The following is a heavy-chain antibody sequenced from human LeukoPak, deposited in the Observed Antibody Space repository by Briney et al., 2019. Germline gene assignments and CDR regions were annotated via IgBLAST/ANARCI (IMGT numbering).Heavy chain of an antibody. J-gene: IGHJ5*02. CDR3: ARVGPYYDFWSGYSRSTGFDP. Sequence: ASVKVSCKASGYTFTGYYMHWVRQAPGQGLERMGRINPNSGGTNYAQKFQDRVTMTRDTSISTAYMELSRLRSDDTAVYYCARVGPYYDFWSGYSRSTGFDPWGQGTLVTVSS. CDR1: GYTFTGYY. CDR2: INPNSGGT. V-gene: IGHV1-2*02. D-gene: IGHD3-3*01.